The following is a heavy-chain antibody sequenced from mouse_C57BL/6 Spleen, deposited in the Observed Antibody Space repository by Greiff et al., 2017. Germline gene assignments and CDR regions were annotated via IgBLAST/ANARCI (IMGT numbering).Heavy chain of an antibody. J-gene: IGHJ3*01. D-gene: IGHD2-2*01. V-gene: IGHV1-81*01. Sequence: QVQLQQSGAELARPGASVKLSCKASGYTFTSYGISWVKQRTGQGLEWIGEIYPRSGNTYYNEKFKGKATLTADKSSSTAYMELRSLTSEDSAVYFYGGYDPFAYWGQGTLVTVSA. CDR3: GGYDPFAY. CDR1: GYTFTSYG. CDR2: IYPRSGNT.